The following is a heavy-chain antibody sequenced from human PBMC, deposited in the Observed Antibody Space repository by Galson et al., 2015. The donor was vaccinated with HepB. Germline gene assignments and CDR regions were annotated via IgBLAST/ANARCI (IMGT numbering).Heavy chain of an antibody. CDR1: GFTFSSYA. D-gene: IGHD3-10*01. CDR2: ISYDGSNK. CDR3: ARFEVRGVIIDY. Sequence: SLRLSCAASGFTFSSYAMSWVRQAPGKGLEWVAVISYDGSNKYYADSVKGRFTISRDNSKNTLYLQMNSLRAEDTAVYYCARFEVRGVIIDYWGQGTLVTVSS. V-gene: IGHV3-30-3*01. J-gene: IGHJ4*02.